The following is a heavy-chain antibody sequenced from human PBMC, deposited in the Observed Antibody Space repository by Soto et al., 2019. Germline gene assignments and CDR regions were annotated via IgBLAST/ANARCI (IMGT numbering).Heavy chain of an antibody. V-gene: IGHV1-18*01. J-gene: IGHJ6*03. CDR1: GYTFTSYG. CDR3: ARDNSGYDILTGLNYYYYMDV. Sequence: GASVKVSCKASGYTFTSYGISWVRQAPGQGLEWMGWISAYNGNTNYAQKLQGRVTMTTDTSTSTAYMELRSLRSDDTAVYYCARDNSGYDILTGLNYYYYMDVWGKGTTVTVSS. D-gene: IGHD3-9*01. CDR2: ISAYNGNT.